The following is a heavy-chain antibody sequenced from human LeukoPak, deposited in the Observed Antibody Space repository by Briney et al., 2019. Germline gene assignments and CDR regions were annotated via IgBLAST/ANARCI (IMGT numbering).Heavy chain of an antibody. CDR2: ISGSSDST. D-gene: IGHD3-10*01. Sequence: GGSLRLSCAASGFTFSSYAMSWVRQAPGKGLEWVSAISGSSDSTYYADSVKGRFTISRDNSNNTLYLQMNSLRAENTAVYYCETVEESTVTPLIRATDYGMDVWGQGTTVTVSS. V-gene: IGHV3-23*01. J-gene: IGHJ6*02. CDR3: ETVEESTVTPLIRATDYGMDV. CDR1: GFTFSSYA.